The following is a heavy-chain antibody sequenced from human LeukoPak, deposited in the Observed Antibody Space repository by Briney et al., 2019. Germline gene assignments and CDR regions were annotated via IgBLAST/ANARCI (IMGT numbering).Heavy chain of an antibody. CDR3: ARRDGYKGGYWFDP. J-gene: IGHJ5*02. CDR2: IIPIFGAA. CDR1: GGTFSSYA. V-gene: IGHV1-69*05. D-gene: IGHD5-24*01. Sequence: SVKVSCKASGGTFSSYAISWVRQAPGQGLEWMGGIIPIFGAANYAQKFQGRVTITTDESTSTAYMELSSLRSEDTAVYYCARRDGYKGGYWFDPWGQGTLVTVSS.